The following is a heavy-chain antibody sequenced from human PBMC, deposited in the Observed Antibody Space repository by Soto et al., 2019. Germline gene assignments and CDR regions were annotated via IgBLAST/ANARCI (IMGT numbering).Heavy chain of an antibody. J-gene: IGHJ6*02. Sequence: LSLTCTVSGGSVSSGSYYLSWIRQPPGKGLEWIGYIYYSGSTNYNPSLKSRVTISVDTSKNQFSLKLSSVTAADTAVYYCARDREQLVSGYYGMDVWGQGTTVTVSS. CDR1: GGSVSSGSYY. V-gene: IGHV4-61*01. CDR2: IYYSGST. D-gene: IGHD6-13*01. CDR3: ARDREQLVSGYYGMDV.